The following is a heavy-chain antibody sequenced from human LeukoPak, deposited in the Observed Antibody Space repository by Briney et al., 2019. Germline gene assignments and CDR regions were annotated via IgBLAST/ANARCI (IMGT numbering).Heavy chain of an antibody. V-gene: IGHV1-8*01. D-gene: IGHD3-3*01. Sequence: GASVKVSCKASGFTFTNYDINWVRQATGQGLEWMGWMNPKSGSAGYAQKFQGRVTMTRNTSISTAYMELSSLRSEDTAICYCARNLDLSGYYMWFDPWGQGTLVTVSS. J-gene: IGHJ5*02. CDR3: ARNLDLSGYYMWFDP. CDR1: GFTFTNYD. CDR2: MNPKSGSA.